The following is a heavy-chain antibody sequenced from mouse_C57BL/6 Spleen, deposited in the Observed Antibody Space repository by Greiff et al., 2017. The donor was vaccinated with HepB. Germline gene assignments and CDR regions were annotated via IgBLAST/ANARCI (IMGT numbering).Heavy chain of an antibody. CDR1: GYAFSSSW. CDR2: IYPGDGDT. J-gene: IGHJ3*01. D-gene: IGHD1-1*02. Sequence: QVQLKESGPELVKPGASVKISCKASGYAFSSSWMNWVKQRPGKGLEWIGRIYPGDGDTNYNGKFKGKATLTADKSSSTAYMQLSSLTSEDSAVYFCARLDYYDRFAYWGQGTLVTVSA. CDR3: ARLDYYDRFAY. V-gene: IGHV1-82*01.